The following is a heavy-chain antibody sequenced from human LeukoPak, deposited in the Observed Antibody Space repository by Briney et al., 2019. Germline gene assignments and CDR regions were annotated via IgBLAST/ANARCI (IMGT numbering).Heavy chain of an antibody. D-gene: IGHD3-22*01. CDR3: ARGRYYDSSGYSEPL. Sequence: GASVKVSCKASGYTFTSYGISWVRQAPGQGLEWMGWISAYNGNTNYAQKLQGRVTMTTDTSTSTAYMELRSLRSDDTAVYYCARGRYYDSSGYSEPLWGQGTLVTVSS. CDR1: GYTFTSYG. CDR2: ISAYNGNT. V-gene: IGHV1-18*01. J-gene: IGHJ4*02.